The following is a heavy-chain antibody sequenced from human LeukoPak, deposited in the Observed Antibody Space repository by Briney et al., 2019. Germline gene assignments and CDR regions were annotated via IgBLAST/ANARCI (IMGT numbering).Heavy chain of an antibody. V-gene: IGHV3-21*01. CDR1: GFTFSSYS. J-gene: IGHJ3*02. CDR2: ISSSSSYI. D-gene: IGHD2-2*01. CDR3: ARIGYCSSTSCYGAFDI. Sequence: GGSLRLSCAASGFTFSSYSMNWVRQAPGKGLEWVSSISSSSSYIYYADSVKGRFTISRDNAKNSLYLQMNSLRAEDTAVYYCARIGYCSSTSCYGAFDIWGQGTMVTVSS.